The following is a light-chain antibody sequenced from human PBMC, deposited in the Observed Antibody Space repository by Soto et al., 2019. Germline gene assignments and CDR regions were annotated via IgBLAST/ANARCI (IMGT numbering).Light chain of an antibody. CDR1: QSVNSN. Sequence: EIVMTQSPATLSVSPGERATLSCRASQSVNSNLAWYRQKPGQAPRLLISDASTRATGVPARFSGSGSGTEFTLTLSSLKSEDSGIYYCQQYNFWPPLTFGGGTKVEIK. CDR2: DAS. CDR3: QQYNFWPPLT. J-gene: IGKJ4*01. V-gene: IGKV3-15*01.